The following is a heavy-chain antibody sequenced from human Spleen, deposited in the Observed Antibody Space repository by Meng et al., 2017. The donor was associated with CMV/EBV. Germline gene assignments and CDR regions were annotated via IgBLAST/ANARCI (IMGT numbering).Heavy chain of an antibody. CDR2: IKQAGSEK. CDR1: GFTFSSDW. Sequence: GESLKISCAASGFTFSSDWMSWVRQGPGKGLEWVANIKQAGSEKDYVDSVKGRFTISRENGKNPLYLQMNSLRAEDTAVYYCARDEAVGSSSFFYYYGMDVWGQGTTVTVSS. V-gene: IGHV3-7*01. J-gene: IGHJ6*02. CDR3: ARDEAVGSSSFFYYYGMDV. D-gene: IGHD6-13*01.